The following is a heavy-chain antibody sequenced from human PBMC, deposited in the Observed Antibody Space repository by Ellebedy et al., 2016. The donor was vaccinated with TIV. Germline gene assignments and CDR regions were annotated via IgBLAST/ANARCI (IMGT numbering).Heavy chain of an antibody. Sequence: MPSETLSLTCTVSGGSISSYYWSRIRQPPGKGLEWIGYIYYSGSTNYNPSLKSRVTISVDTSKNQFSLKLSSVTAADTAVYYCARAHTSGDAFDIWGQGTMVTVSS. J-gene: IGHJ3*02. CDR2: IYYSGST. V-gene: IGHV4-59*01. CDR3: ARAHTSGDAFDI. CDR1: GGSISSYY. D-gene: IGHD3-3*01.